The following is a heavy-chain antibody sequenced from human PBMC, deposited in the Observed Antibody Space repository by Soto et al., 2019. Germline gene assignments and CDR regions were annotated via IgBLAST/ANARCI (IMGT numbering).Heavy chain of an antibody. V-gene: IGHV1-69*13. CDR1: GGTFSSYA. Sequence: SVKVSCKASGGTFSSYAISWVRQAPGQGLEWMGEIIPIFGTANYAQKFQGRVTITADESTSTAYMELSSLRSEDTAVYYCGREGGLRGGYYPSWFDPWGKETLVTIS. J-gene: IGHJ5*02. D-gene: IGHD3-10*01. CDR3: GREGGLRGGYYPSWFDP. CDR2: IIPIFGTA.